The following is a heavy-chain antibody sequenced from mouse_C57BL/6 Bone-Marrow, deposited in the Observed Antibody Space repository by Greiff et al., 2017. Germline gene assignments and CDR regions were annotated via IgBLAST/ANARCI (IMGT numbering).Heavy chain of an antibody. Sequence: QVQLQQSGAELVRPGASVTLSCKASGYTFTDYEMHWVKQTPVHGLEWIGAIDPETGGTAYNQKFKGKAKLTADKSSSTAYMELRSLTSEVSAVYYWTRADYNGSSTSGVAYWYFDVWGAGTAVTVSA. J-gene: IGHJ1*01. D-gene: IGHD1-1*01. CDR2: IDPETGGT. CDR1: GYTFTDYE. CDR3: TRADYNGSSTSGVAYWYFDV. V-gene: IGHV1-15*01.